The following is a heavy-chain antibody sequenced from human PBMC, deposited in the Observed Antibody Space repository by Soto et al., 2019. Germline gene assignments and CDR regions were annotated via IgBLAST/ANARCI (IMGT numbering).Heavy chain of an antibody. J-gene: IGHJ5*02. V-gene: IGHV3-21*01. Sequence: PGGSLRLSCAASGFTFSSYSMNWVRQAPGKGLEWVSSISSSSSYIYYADSVKGRFTISRDNAKNSLYLQMNSLRAEDTAVYYCARGVPEYCSSTSCCIVSWPVYNWFDPWGQGTLVTVSS. CDR2: ISSSSSYI. D-gene: IGHD2-2*01. CDR1: GFTFSSYS. CDR3: ARGVPEYCSSTSCCIVSWPVYNWFDP.